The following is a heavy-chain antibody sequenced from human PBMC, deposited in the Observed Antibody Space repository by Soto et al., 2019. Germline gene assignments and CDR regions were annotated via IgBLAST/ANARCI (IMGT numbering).Heavy chain of an antibody. D-gene: IGHD1-1*01. CDR3: TRWNGYGDL. V-gene: IGHV3-23*01. Sequence: EMQLLESGGGLVQPGGSLRLSCVVSGFSFSTYGVTWVRQAPGKGLEWVCGVSGGSGVTHYTDSVKGRFTISGDDSKNTVYLQMNSLRGEDKAVYYCTRWNGYGDLWGQGNLVTVSS. J-gene: IGHJ5*02. CDR2: VSGGSGVT. CDR1: GFSFSTYG.